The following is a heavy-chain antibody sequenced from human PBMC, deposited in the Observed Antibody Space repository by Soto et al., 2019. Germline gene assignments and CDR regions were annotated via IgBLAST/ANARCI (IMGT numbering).Heavy chain of an antibody. CDR1: GFTFGSYS. CDR2: ISSSSSYI. Sequence: GGSLRLSCAASGFTFGSYSMNWVRQAPGKGLEWVSSISSSSSYIYYADSVKGRFTISRDNAKNSLYLQMNSLRAEDTAVYYCARDQYSYGNYYYGMDVWRQGTTVTVSS. J-gene: IGHJ6*02. D-gene: IGHD5-18*01. V-gene: IGHV3-21*01. CDR3: ARDQYSYGNYYYGMDV.